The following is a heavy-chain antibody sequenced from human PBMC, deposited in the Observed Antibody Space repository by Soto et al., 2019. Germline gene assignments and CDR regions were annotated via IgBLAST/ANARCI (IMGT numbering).Heavy chain of an antibody. V-gene: IGHV4-59*01. Sequence: QVQLQESGPGLVKPSETLSLTCSVSGGSISSYYWSWIRQPPGKGLEWIGYIYYSGSTNYNPSLKSRVTKSVDTSKNQFALKLSSVTAADTAVYYCARGQRSDYYYYYYMDVWGKGTTVTVSS. CDR1: GGSISSYY. D-gene: IGHD1-1*01. J-gene: IGHJ6*03. CDR3: ARGQRSDYYYYYYMDV. CDR2: IYYSGST.